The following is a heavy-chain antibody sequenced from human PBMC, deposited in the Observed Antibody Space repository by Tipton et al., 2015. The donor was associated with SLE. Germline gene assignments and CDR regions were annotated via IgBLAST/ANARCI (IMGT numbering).Heavy chain of an antibody. CDR3: ATFSQSRLFDY. J-gene: IGHJ4*02. V-gene: IGHV4-39*01. D-gene: IGHD3-3*02. CDR1: GGSISSSSYY. CDR2: IYYNGST. Sequence: TLSLTCTVSGGSISSSSYYWGWIRQPPGQGLEWFGSIYYNGSTYYNPSPKSRVTISVDTSKNQFSLKLSSVTAADTAVYYCATFSQSRLFDYWGQGRLVTVSS.